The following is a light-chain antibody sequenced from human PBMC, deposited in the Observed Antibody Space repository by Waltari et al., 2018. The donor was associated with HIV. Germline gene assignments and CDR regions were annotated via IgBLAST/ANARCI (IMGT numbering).Light chain of an antibody. V-gene: IGLV2-23*02. CDR1: SSGVGNYNL. J-gene: IGLJ2*01. Sequence: QSALTQPASVSGSPGQSITLSCTATSSGVGNYNLVSWYQHYGGKAPKLLIYEVTKRRVGISSRSSGPKSGNTASLTISDLQAEDEATYYCCAYGSSATFVVFGGGTRVTV. CDR2: EVT. CDR3: CAYGSSATFVV.